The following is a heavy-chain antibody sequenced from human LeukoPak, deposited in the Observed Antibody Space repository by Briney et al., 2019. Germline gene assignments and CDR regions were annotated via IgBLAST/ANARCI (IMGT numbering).Heavy chain of an antibody. V-gene: IGHV3-33*01. Sequence: PGGSLRLSCAASGFTFRNHGMHWIRQAPGKGLEWVAIIWYDGSNKYYAASVNGRFTISRDNSKNTLYLQMNSLRDDDTAVYYCVRDRGALQCFDYWGQGTLVTVSS. CDR1: GFTFRNHG. J-gene: IGHJ4*02. D-gene: IGHD3-16*01. CDR2: IWYDGSNK. CDR3: VRDRGALQCFDY.